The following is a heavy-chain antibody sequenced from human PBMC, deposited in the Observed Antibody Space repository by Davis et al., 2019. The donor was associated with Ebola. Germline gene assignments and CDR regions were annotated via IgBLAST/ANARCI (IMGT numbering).Heavy chain of an antibody. CDR2: INSDGSIT. J-gene: IGHJ5*02. CDR3: ALSNWFDP. Sequence: GESLKISCAASGSTFSGYWMHWVRQAPGKGLVWVSRINSDGSITNYADSVKGRFTISRDDAKNARYLQMNSLRAEDTAVYYCALSNWFDPWGQGTLVTVSS. V-gene: IGHV3-74*01. CDR1: GSTFSGYW.